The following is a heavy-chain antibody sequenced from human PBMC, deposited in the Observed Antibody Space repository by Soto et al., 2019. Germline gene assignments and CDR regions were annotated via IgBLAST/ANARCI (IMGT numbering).Heavy chain of an antibody. CDR2: IKSKTDGGTT. J-gene: IGHJ6*02. D-gene: IGHD2-2*02. CDR3: TTSPAAIWYYYYGMDV. Sequence: WGSLRLSCAASGFTFSNAWMSWVRQAPGKGLEWVGRIKSKTDGGTTDYAAPVEGRFTISRDDSKNTLCLQMNSLKTEDTAVYYCTTSPAAIWYYYYGMDVWGQGTTVTVSS. V-gene: IGHV3-15*01. CDR1: GFTFSNAW.